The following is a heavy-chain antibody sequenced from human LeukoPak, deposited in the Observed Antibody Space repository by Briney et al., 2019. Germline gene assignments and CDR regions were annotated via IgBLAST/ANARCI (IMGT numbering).Heavy chain of an antibody. V-gene: IGHV4-38-2*02. CDR1: GYSISSGYY. D-gene: IGHD3-22*01. CDR3: ARIGDYYDSSGYYPYYYYYYMDV. CDR2: IYHSGST. J-gene: IGHJ6*03. Sequence: SETLSLTCTVSGYSISSGYYWGWIRQPPGKGLEWTGSIYHSGSTYYNPSLKSRVTISVDTSKNQFSLKLSSVTAADTAVYYCARIGDYYDSSGYYPYYYYYYMDVWGKGTTVTVSS.